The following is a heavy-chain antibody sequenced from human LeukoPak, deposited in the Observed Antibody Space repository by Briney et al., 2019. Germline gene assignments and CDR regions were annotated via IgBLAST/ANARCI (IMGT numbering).Heavy chain of an antibody. J-gene: IGHJ5*02. D-gene: IGHD2-2*01. CDR1: GYTFTSYG. V-gene: IGHV1-18*04. CDR3: ARDRWRDVVVPAARKKNNRFDP. Sequence: GASVKVSCRASGYTFTSYGISWVRQAPGQGLEWMGWISAYNGNTNYAQKLQGRVTMTTDTSTSTAYMELRSLRSDDTAVYYCARDRWRDVVVPAARKKNNRFDPWGQGTLVTVSS. CDR2: ISAYNGNT.